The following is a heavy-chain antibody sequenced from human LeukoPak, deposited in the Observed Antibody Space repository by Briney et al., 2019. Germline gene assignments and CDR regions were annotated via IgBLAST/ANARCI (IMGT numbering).Heavy chain of an antibody. CDR3: ALSALGGGSGAFDI. CDR1: GGTFSSYA. J-gene: IGHJ3*02. CDR2: IIPIFGTA. D-gene: IGHD3-16*01. Sequence: SVKVSCKASGGTFSSYAISWVRQAPGQGLEWMGGIIPIFGTANYAQKFQGRVTITTDESTSTAYMELSSLRSEDTAVYYCALSALGGGSGAFDIWGQGTVVTVSS. V-gene: IGHV1-69*05.